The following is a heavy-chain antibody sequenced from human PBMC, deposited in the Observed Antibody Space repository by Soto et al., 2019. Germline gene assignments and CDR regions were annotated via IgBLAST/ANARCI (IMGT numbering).Heavy chain of an antibody. J-gene: IGHJ4*02. CDR3: ARHLLYSSGGIYFDY. CDR2: INHSGST. D-gene: IGHD6-19*01. Sequence: SETLSLTCAVYGGSFSGYYWSWIRQPPGKGLEWIGEINHSGSTNYNPSLKSRVTISVDTSKNQFSLKLSSVTAADTAVYYCARHLLYSSGGIYFDYWGQGILVTVSS. CDR1: GGSFSGYY. V-gene: IGHV4-34*01.